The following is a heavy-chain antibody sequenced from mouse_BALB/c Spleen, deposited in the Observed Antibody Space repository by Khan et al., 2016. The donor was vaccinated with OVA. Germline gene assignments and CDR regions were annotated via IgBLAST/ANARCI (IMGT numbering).Heavy chain of an antibody. CDR1: GYTFTSYT. CDR2: INPSNGNT. D-gene: IGHD2-14*01. V-gene: IGHV1-4*01. Sequence: QVQLKESGAELVRPGASVKLSCKASGYTFTSYTIHWIKKRPGQGLEWIGYINPSNGNTNYNQKFKDKATLTTDTSSTTAYLQLSSLTSDDSAVYDGVRDGAYHRNDGWFAYWGQGTLVTVSA. CDR3: VRDGAYHRNDGWFAY. J-gene: IGHJ3*01.